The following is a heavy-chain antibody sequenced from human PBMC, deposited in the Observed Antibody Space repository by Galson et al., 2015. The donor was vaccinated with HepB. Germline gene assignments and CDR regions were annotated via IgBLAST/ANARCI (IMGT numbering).Heavy chain of an antibody. CDR3: AKASIYYDSSGYYYYFDY. J-gene: IGHJ4*02. D-gene: IGHD3-22*01. CDR1: GFTFSSYA. V-gene: IGHV3-23*01. CDR2: ISGSGGST. Sequence: SLRLSCAASGFTFSSYAMSWVRQAPGKGLEWVSGISGSGGSTDYADSVEGRFTISRDNSKNTLYLQMNSLRAEDTAVYYCAKASIYYDSSGYYYYFDYWGQGTLVTVSS.